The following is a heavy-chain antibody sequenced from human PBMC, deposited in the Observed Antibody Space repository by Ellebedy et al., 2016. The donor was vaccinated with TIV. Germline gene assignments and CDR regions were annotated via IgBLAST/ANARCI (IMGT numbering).Heavy chain of an antibody. CDR1: GYTLPTFY. J-gene: IGHJ4*02. CDR3: ATKHCTGGNCHHPTFDY. CDR2: IRPNSGDT. D-gene: IGHD2-8*02. V-gene: IGHV1-2*02. Sequence: ASVKVSCXTSGYTLPTFYLHWVRQAPGQGPECMGWIRPNSGDTNYAQKFQDRVTMTSDTSISTVYMELNRLRSDDTAVYYCATKHCTGGNCHHPTFDYWGQGSLVTVSS.